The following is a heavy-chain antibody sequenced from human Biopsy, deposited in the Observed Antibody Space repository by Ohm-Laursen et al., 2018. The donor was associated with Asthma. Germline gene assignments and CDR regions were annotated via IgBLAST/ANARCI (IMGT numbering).Heavy chain of an antibody. J-gene: IGHJ6*02. D-gene: IGHD3-3*01. CDR3: ARRITIFGVVQKDHGMDA. CDR2: ISYGGKT. Sequence: TLSLTCTVSGGSMTPTSHYWDWIRQAPGKGLEWIGYISYGGKTSYNPSLKNRVTISRDTSKNQFSLRLTSMTAADTAVYFCARRITIFGVVQKDHGMDAWGQGTTVIVSS. CDR1: GGSMTPTSHY. V-gene: IGHV4-39*01.